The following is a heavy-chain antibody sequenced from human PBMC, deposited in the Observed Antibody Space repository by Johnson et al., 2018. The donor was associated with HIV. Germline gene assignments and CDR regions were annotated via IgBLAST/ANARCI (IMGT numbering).Heavy chain of an antibody. CDR3: ARGTPGDYDSSGYYRGSEAFDI. J-gene: IGHJ3*02. D-gene: IGHD3-22*01. V-gene: IGHV3-66*01. CDR2: VYSGGST. CDR1: GFTFDDYG. Sequence: VQLVESGGRVVRPGGSLRLSCVASGFTFDDYGMNWVRQAPGKGLESVSVVYSGGSTYYADSVKGRFTISRDNSKNTLYLQMNSLRAEDTAVYYCARGTPGDYDSSGYYRGSEAFDIWGQGTMVTVSS.